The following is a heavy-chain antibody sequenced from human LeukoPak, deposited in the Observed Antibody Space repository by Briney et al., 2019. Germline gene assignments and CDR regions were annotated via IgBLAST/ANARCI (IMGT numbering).Heavy chain of an antibody. J-gene: IGHJ6*02. D-gene: IGHD2/OR15-2a*01. Sequence: PGGSLRLSCAVSGFTFSSYSMNWVRQAPGKGLEGVSYISSSSSLIYYADSVKGRFTISRDNAKNSLYLQMNSLRAEDTAVYYCASYLTSIPSGMDVWGQGATVTVSS. CDR1: GFTFSSYS. CDR2: ISSSSSLI. CDR3: ASYLTSIPSGMDV. V-gene: IGHV3-48*01.